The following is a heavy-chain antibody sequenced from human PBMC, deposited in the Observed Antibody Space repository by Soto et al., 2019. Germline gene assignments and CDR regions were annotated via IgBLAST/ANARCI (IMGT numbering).Heavy chain of an antibody. D-gene: IGHD3-16*02. J-gene: IGHJ3*02. CDR3: ARVPFGELSLLVAFDI. V-gene: IGHV4-39*01. CDR1: GGSISSSSYY. Sequence: SETLSLTCTVSGGSISSSSYYWGWIRQPPGKGLEWIGSIYYSGSTYYNPSLKSRVTISVDTSKNQFSLKLSSVTAADTAVYYCARVPFGELSLLVAFDIWGQGTMVTVSS. CDR2: IYYSGST.